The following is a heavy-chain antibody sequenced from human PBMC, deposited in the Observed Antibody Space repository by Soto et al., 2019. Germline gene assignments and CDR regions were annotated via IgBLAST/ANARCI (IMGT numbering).Heavy chain of an antibody. D-gene: IGHD3-3*01. Sequence: ASVKVSCKVSGYTLTELSMHWVRQAPGKGLEWMGGFDPEDGETIYAQKFQGRVTMTEDTSTDTAYMELSSLRSEDTAVYYCATSSNVXTDAYDFWSRISERGMDVWGQGTTVTV. V-gene: IGHV1-24*01. J-gene: IGHJ6*02. CDR2: FDPEDGET. CDR1: GYTLTELS. CDR3: ATSSNVXTDAYDFWSRISERGMDV.